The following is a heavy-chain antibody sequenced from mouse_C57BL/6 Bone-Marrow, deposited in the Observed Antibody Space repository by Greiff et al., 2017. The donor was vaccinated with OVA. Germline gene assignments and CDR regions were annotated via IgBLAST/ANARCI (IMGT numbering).Heavy chain of an antibody. CDR1: GYAFTNYL. CDR3: AREGGY. CDR2: IYPGSGGT. J-gene: IGHJ2*01. V-gene: IGHV1-54*01. Sequence: VQLQQSGAELVRPGTSVKVSCKASGYAFTNYLIEWVKQRPGQGLEWIGVIYPGSGGTNYNEKFKGKATLTADKSSSTAYMQLSSLTSEDSAVYFCAREGGYWGQGTTLTVSS.